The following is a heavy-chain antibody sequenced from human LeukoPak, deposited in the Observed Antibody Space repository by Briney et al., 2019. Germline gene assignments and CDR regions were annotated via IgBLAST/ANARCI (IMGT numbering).Heavy chain of an antibody. Sequence: PGGSLRLSCAASGFTFDDYAMHWVRQAPGKGLEWVSGISWNSGSIGYADSVKGRFTISRDNAKNSLYLQMNSLRAGDTALYYCAKDTLTYYYDSSGYWGAFDIWGQGTMVTVSS. CDR2: ISWNSGSI. J-gene: IGHJ3*02. D-gene: IGHD3-22*01. CDR1: GFTFDDYA. CDR3: AKDTLTYYYDSSGYWGAFDI. V-gene: IGHV3-9*01.